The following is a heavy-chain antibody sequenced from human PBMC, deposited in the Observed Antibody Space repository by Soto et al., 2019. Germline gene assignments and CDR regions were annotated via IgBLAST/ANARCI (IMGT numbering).Heavy chain of an antibody. Sequence: GGSLRLSCAASGFTFSTYAMIWVRQAPGKGLEWVSVITGSGGSTYYADSVKGRFTISRDTSKNTLFLQMNSLRAEDTAVYYCAKDRCGDYGGIDYWGQGTMVTVSS. CDR1: GFTFSTYA. V-gene: IGHV3-23*01. D-gene: IGHD4-17*01. CDR2: ITGSGGST. J-gene: IGHJ4*02. CDR3: AKDRCGDYGGIDY.